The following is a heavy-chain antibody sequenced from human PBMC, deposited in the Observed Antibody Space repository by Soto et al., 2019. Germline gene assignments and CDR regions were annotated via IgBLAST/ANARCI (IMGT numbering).Heavy chain of an antibody. CDR3: ARDTYYYDSTQPEDFDC. CDR2: ISSGGRTI. V-gene: IGHV3-48*03. CDR1: GFTFSSCE. D-gene: IGHD3-22*01. J-gene: IGHJ4*02. Sequence: VGSLRLSCAASGFTFSSCEMNWVRQAPGKGLEWISYISSGGRTIHYADSVKGRFTISRDNAKNSLYLQMNSLRVEDTAVYYCARDTYYYDSTQPEDFDCWGQGTLVTVSS.